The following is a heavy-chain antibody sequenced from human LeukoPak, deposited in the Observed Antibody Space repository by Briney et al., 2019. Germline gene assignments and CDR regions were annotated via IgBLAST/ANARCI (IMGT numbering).Heavy chain of an antibody. J-gene: IGHJ6*03. CDR2: ISYDGSNK. D-gene: IGHD6-13*01. Sequence: GRSLRLSCAASGFTFSSYAMHWVRQAPGKGLEWVAVISYDGSNKYYADSVKGRFTISRDNSKNTLYLQMNSLRAEDTAVYYCASAYSSSWYDYYYHYMDVWGKGTTVTISS. CDR3: ASAYSSSWYDYYYHYMDV. V-gene: IGHV3-30*04. CDR1: GFTFSSYA.